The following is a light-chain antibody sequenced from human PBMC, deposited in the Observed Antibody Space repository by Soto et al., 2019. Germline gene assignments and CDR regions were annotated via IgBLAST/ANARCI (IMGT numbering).Light chain of an antibody. Sequence: DIQMTQSPSSLSASIGDRVSITCRASQGINNYLAWYQQKPGKVPKLLIYAASTLQSGVPSRFSGTGSATYFTLTISSLQPEDVATYYCQNYNSAPLTFGPGTKVHI. CDR1: QGINNY. V-gene: IGKV1-27*01. CDR3: QNYNSAPLT. CDR2: AAS. J-gene: IGKJ3*01.